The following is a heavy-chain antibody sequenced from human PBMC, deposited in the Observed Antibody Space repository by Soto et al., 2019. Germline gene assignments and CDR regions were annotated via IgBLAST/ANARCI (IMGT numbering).Heavy chain of an antibody. Sequence: SETLSLTCTVSGDSISSGNKYWSWIRQPPGKGLEWIGYILSSGTTYYNPSLKSRLTMSLDTSQNQFSLKLNYVTDADTAVYYCARVPSPFDYYYAMDVWGQGTTVT. D-gene: IGHD3-16*01. CDR3: ARVPSPFDYYYAMDV. CDR1: GDSISSGNKY. V-gene: IGHV4-30-4*01. J-gene: IGHJ6*02. CDR2: ILSSGTT.